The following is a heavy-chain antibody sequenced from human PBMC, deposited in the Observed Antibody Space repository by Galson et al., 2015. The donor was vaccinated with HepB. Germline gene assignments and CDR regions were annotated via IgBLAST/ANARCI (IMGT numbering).Heavy chain of an antibody. J-gene: IGHJ3*02. CDR2: INWNGGST. D-gene: IGHD6-13*01. V-gene: IGHV3-20*01. CDR1: GFTFDDYG. Sequence: SLRLSCAASGFTFDDYGMSWVRQAPGKGLEWVSGINWNGGSTGYADSVKGRFTISRDNAKNSLYLQMNSLRAEDTALYHCARGDLGSSWYLSAFDIWGQGTMFTVSS. CDR3: ARGDLGSSWYLSAFDI.